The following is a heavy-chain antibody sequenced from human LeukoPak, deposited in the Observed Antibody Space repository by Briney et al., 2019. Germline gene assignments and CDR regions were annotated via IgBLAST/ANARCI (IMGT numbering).Heavy chain of an antibody. CDR3: ARDRYGDYLFDY. CDR1: GFTFSSYS. D-gene: IGHD4-17*01. V-gene: IGHV3-21*01. J-gene: IGHJ4*02. CDR2: ISSSSSYI. Sequence: GGSLRPSCAASGFTFSSYSMNWVRQAPGKGLEWVSSISSSSSYIYYADSVKGRFTISRDNAKNSLYLQMNSLRAEDTAVYYCARDRYGDYLFDYWGQGTLVTVSS.